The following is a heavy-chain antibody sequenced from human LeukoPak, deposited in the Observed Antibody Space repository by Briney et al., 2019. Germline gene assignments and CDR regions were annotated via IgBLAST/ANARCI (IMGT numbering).Heavy chain of an antibody. D-gene: IGHD2-15*01. V-gene: IGHV3-64*01. CDR1: GFTFSTYA. J-gene: IGHJ4*02. CDR3: ARTPEFCSGGGCYSEGYFDY. Sequence: GGSLRLSCAASGFTFSTYAMHWVRQAPGKGLEYVSAISSNGGSTYYANSVKGRFTISRDNSKKTLYLQMGSLRTEDMAVYYCARTPEFCSGGGCYSEGYFDYWGQGTLVTVSS. CDR2: ISSNGGST.